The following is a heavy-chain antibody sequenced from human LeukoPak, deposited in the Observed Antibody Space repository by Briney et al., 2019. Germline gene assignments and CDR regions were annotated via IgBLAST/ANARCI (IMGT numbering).Heavy chain of an antibody. CDR2: ISNDGSNK. Sequence: GGSLRLSCAVSGFIFNTYAAQWVRRARGKGLEWVAVISNDGSNKYYAASVEGRFTIYSDNSKNPLFLQMNSLRAEDTAVYYCTRDPGTTMSYYLAYWGEGSLVTVSS. V-gene: IGHV3-30*04. CDR1: GFIFNTYA. CDR3: TRDPGTTMSYYLAY. D-gene: IGHD1-1*01. J-gene: IGHJ4*02.